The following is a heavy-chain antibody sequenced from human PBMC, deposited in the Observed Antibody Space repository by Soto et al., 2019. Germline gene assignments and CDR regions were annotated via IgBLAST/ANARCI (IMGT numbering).Heavy chain of an antibody. CDR2: IIPIFGTA. Sequence: QVQLVQSGAEVKKPGSSVKFSCKASGGTFSSYAISWVRQAPGQGLEWMGGIIPIFGTANYAQKFQGRVTITADESTSTAYMELSSLRSEDTAVYYCARGGVDYYDSSGYYYHFDYWGQGTLVTVSS. CDR3: ARGGVDYYDSSGYYYHFDY. V-gene: IGHV1-69*12. J-gene: IGHJ4*02. CDR1: GGTFSSYA. D-gene: IGHD3-22*01.